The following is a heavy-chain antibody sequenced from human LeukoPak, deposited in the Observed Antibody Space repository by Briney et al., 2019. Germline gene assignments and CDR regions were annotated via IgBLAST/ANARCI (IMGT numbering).Heavy chain of an antibody. CDR1: RFTFDDYG. CDR2: INWNGDTT. J-gene: IGHJ4*02. CDR3: ARVVRGVIAAYFDY. Sequence: GGSLRLSCAASRFTFDDYGMSWVRQAPGKGVEWVSGINWNGDTTGYADSVQGRFTISRDTAKNSLYLQMNSLRAEDTALYYCARVVRGVIAAYFDYWGQGTLVTVSS. V-gene: IGHV3-20*04. D-gene: IGHD3-10*01.